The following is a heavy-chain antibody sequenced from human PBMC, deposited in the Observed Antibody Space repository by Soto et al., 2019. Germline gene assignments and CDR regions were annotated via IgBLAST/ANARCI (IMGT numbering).Heavy chain of an antibody. CDR1: GFTFSIYA. Sequence: GGSLRLSCSASGFTFSIYAMHWVRQAPGKGLEYVSSISTNGGSTHYADSVKGRFTISRDNSKNTQYLQMSSLRADDTAVYYCVKGDYYYHNSGPFSDAFDFWGQRAMVTVSS. V-gene: IGHV3-64D*06. J-gene: IGHJ3*01. D-gene: IGHD3-22*01. CDR3: VKGDYYYHNSGPFSDAFDF. CDR2: ISTNGGST.